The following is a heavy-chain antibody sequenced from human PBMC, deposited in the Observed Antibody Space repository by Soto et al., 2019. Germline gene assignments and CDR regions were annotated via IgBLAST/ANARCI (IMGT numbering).Heavy chain of an antibody. CDR3: ARVGVGTAVPSWGLYDTYYYMDV. Sequence: QVQLVESGGGLVKPGGSLRLSCAASGFTIGDSFMSWIRQAPGKGLEWMFDITSDDTIYSADSVKGRFTISRDNAKNSLLLQMNSLTADDTAVYYCARVGVGTAVPSWGLYDTYYYMDVWGKGSTVTVSS. CDR1: GFTIGDSF. CDR2: ITSDDTI. V-gene: IGHV3-11*01. D-gene: IGHD2-21*02. J-gene: IGHJ6*03.